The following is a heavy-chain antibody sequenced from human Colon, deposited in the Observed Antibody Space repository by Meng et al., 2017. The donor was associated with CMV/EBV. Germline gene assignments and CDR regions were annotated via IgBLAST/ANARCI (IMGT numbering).Heavy chain of an antibody. CDR2: IVTTGSAV. J-gene: IGHJ4*02. D-gene: IGHD3-3*01. V-gene: IGHV3-21*04. Sequence: GESLKISCAASGFTFSSYGMNWVRQAPGRGLEWVASIVTTGSAVYYADSVKGRFTISRDNSKNALYLEMSSLRTEDTALYYCAKAGGEIDDFWSGYYNFIDYWGQGTLVTVSS. CDR1: GFTFSSYG. CDR3: AKAGGEIDDFWSGYYNFIDY.